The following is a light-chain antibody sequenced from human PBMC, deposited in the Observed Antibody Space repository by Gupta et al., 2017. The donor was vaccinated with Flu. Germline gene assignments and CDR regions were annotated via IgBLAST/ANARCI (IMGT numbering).Light chain of an antibody. CDR1: SGIIANNH. Sequence: NFMLTPPHSLSESPGKTVTISCTRSSGIIANNHVQWYRQRPGSAPTTVIYEDNQRASGVPHRFSGAIDGSSNSASLTISGLKTEDEAEYYCQSYDSSIWVFGGGTKLTVL. J-gene: IGLJ3*02. CDR2: EDN. V-gene: IGLV6-57*03. CDR3: QSYDSSIWV.